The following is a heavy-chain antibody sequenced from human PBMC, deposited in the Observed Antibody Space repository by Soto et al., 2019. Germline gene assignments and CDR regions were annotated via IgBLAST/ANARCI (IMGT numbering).Heavy chain of an antibody. J-gene: IGHJ5*02. CDR1: GGSISTGGYY. D-gene: IGHD3-10*01. Sequence: SETLSLTCTVSGGSISTGGYYWNWIRQHPGKGLEWIGYFYYSGSTYYNPSLKSRVTISVNTSKNQFSLKLSSVTAADTAVYYCASHKGYGSGKNTWFDPWGQGTLVTVSS. CDR3: ASHKGYGSGKNTWFDP. CDR2: FYYSGST. V-gene: IGHV4-31*03.